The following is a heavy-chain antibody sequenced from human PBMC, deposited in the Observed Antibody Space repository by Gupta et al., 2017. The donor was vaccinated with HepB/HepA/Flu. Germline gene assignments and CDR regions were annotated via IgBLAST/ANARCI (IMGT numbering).Heavy chain of an antibody. V-gene: IGHV3-23*01. D-gene: IGHD3-3*01. Sequence: EVQLLESGVALAQPGGSLRLSCAASRLSIRGTAVSWVRQAPGKGLEWVSGIGSDMNAHYGDSVRGRFTISRDNSKNTVYLQMNSLRAEDTAVYYCAKDLYFWSAMDVWGTGTTVTVSS. CDR1: RLSIRGTA. CDR2: IGSDMNA. CDR3: AKDLYFWSAMDV. J-gene: IGHJ6*03.